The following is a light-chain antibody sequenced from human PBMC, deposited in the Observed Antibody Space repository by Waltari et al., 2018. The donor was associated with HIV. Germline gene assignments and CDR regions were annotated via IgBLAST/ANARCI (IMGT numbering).Light chain of an antibody. J-gene: IGLJ1*01. Sequence: QSALTQPPSASESLGQSVTISCTGTSSDVGDYDYVSWYQQHPGKAPKLLIFGVNKRPSGVPDRFSGSKSGTTASLTISGLQAEDEADYYCSSYTSSITPLVFGTGTKVTVL. CDR3: SSYTSSITPLV. CDR2: GVN. V-gene: IGLV2-8*01. CDR1: SSDVGDYDY.